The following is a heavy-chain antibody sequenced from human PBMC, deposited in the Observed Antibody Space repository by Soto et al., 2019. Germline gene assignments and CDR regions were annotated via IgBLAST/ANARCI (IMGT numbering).Heavy chain of an antibody. CDR3: ASATVVAGTFDF. CDR1: GFAFRSYN. D-gene: IGHD2-15*01. CDR2: ISSGSSNI. J-gene: IGHJ4*01. V-gene: IGHV3-21*01. Sequence: EVQLVESGGGLVKPGGSLTLSCAGSGFAFRSYNMNWVRQPPGKGLEWVASISSGSSNIYYAVSVKGRFTISRDNAKDSLYLQMDSLRAEDSAVYYCASATVVAGTFDFWGHGTLLNVSS.